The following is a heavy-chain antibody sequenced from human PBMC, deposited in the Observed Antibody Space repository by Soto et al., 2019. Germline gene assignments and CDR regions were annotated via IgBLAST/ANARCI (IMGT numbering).Heavy chain of an antibody. CDR2: TYYRSKWYN. V-gene: IGHV6-1*01. Sequence: PSQTLSLTCAISGDSVSSNSAAWNWIRQSPSRGLEWLGRTYYRSKWYNDYAVSVKSRITINPDTSKNQFSLQLNSVTPEDTAVYYCAGDRAYSSTWPTRDYYYGMDVWGQGTTVTGLL. CDR3: AGDRAYSSTWPTRDYYYGMDV. D-gene: IGHD6-13*01. CDR1: GDSVSSNSAA. J-gene: IGHJ6*02.